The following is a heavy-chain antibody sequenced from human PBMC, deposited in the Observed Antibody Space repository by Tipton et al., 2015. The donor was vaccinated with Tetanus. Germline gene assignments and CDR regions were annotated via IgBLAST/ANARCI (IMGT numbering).Heavy chain of an antibody. CDR2: IKRDGSQK. CDR1: GFTFSTYW. V-gene: IGHV3-7*03. D-gene: IGHD2-15*01. Sequence: SLRLSCAASGFTFSTYWMSWIRQAPGKGLEYVANIKRDGSQKFYVDSVKGRFTISRDISKDKVFLQMDSVRPEDTAVYYCARVPLGGGYFDIWGRGTLVTVSS. J-gene: IGHJ2*01. CDR3: ARVPLGGGYFDI.